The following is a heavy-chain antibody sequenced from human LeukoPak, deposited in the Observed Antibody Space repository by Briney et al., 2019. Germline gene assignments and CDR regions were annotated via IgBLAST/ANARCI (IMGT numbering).Heavy chain of an antibody. CDR2: IYHSGST. CDR1: GGSISSGGYY. Sequence: PSETLSLTCTVSGGSISSGGYYWSWIRQPPGKGLEWIGYIYHSGSTYYNPSLKSRVTISVDRSKNQFSLKLSSVTAADTAVYYCARVEMGYCSSTSCFKFDPWGQGTLVTVSS. D-gene: IGHD2-2*01. CDR3: ARVEMGYCSSTSCFKFDP. V-gene: IGHV4-30-2*01. J-gene: IGHJ5*02.